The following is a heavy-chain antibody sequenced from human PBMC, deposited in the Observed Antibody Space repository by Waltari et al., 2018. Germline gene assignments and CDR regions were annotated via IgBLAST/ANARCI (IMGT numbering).Heavy chain of an antibody. Sequence: QVQLQQWGAGLLKPSETLSLTCAVYGGSFSGYFWSWVRQSPGTGLEWIGQINRDGSNKFNPSLKSRVAMAVDTIKSQISLRLTSVTAADAAVYYCARVGDYHGSGRFGLDVWGQGTRVTVSS. CDR3: ARVGDYHGSGRFGLDV. J-gene: IGHJ6*02. D-gene: IGHD3-10*01. V-gene: IGHV4-34*01. CDR2: INRDGSN. CDR1: GGSFSGYF.